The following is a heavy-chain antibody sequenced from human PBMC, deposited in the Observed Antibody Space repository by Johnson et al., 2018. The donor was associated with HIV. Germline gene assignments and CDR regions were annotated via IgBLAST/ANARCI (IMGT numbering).Heavy chain of an antibody. CDR3: ARDYGQWLVPGAFDI. V-gene: IGHV3-33*08. D-gene: IGHD6-19*01. J-gene: IGHJ3*02. CDR1: GFTFSSYA. Sequence: VQLVESGGGVVQPGRSLRLSCAASGFTFSSYAMHWVRQAPGKGLEWLAVLWYDGSNKYYADSVKGRFPISRDNSKFTLYLQMHSLRAEDTAVYYCARDYGQWLVPGAFDIWGQGTMVTVSA. CDR2: LWYDGSNK.